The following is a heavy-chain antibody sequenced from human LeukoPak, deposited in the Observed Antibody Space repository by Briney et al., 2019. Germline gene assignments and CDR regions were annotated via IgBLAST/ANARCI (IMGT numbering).Heavy chain of an antibody. CDR1: GLTFSSHW. V-gene: IGHV3-74*01. D-gene: IGHD5-12*01. CDR2: ITNDGSST. J-gene: IGHJ4*02. Sequence: PGGSLRLSCAASGLTFSSHWMHWVRQAPGKGLVWVSRITNDGSSTTYADSVKGRFTISRDNAKNSLYLQMNSLRAEDTAVYYCARDETPTNGYDSYDFWGQGTLVTVST. CDR3: ARDETPTNGYDSYDF.